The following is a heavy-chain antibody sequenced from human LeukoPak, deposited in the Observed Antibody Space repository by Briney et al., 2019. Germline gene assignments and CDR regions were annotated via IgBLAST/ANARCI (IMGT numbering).Heavy chain of an antibody. V-gene: IGHV4-59*01. CDR3: AGRGYSYGYSDY. Sequence: LETLSLTCTVSGGSISSYYWSWIRQPPGKGLEWIGYIYYSGSTNYNPSPKSQVTISVDTSKNPFSLKLSSVTAADTAVYYCAGRGYSYGYSDYWGQGTLVTVSS. CDR2: IYYSGST. CDR1: GGSISSYY. D-gene: IGHD5-18*01. J-gene: IGHJ4*02.